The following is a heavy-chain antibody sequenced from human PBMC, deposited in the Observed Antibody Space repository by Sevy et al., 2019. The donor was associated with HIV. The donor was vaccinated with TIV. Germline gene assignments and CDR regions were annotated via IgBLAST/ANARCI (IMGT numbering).Heavy chain of an antibody. Sequence: GGSLRLSCAASGFTFSSYWMNWVRQAPGKGLEWVAYIKQDGSERYYVDSVKGRFTISRDNAKNSLYLQMNSLRAEDTAVYYCASGYYGSGSYYEDAFDIWGQGTMVTVSS. CDR1: GFTFSSYW. CDR2: IKQDGSER. D-gene: IGHD3-10*01. J-gene: IGHJ3*02. V-gene: IGHV3-7*01. CDR3: ASGYYGSGSYYEDAFDI.